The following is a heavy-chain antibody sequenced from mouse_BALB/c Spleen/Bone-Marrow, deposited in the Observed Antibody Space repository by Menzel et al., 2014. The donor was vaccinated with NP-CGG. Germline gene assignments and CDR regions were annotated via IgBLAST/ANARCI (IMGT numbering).Heavy chain of an antibody. D-gene: IGHD1-1*01. CDR2: ISSGSSTV. J-gene: IGHJ2*01. CDR1: GFTFSSFG. V-gene: IGHV5-17*02. CDR3: ARSGSSSGYFDY. Sequence: EVNVVESGGGLVQPGGSRKLSCAASGFTFSSFGMHWVRQAPEKGLGWVAYISSGSSTVYYADKVMGRFTISRDNPNNTLFLQMTSLRSEDTAMYYCARSGSSSGYFDYWGQGTTLTGSS.